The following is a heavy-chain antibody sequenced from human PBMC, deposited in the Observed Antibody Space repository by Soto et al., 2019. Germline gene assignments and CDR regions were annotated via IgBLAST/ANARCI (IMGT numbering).Heavy chain of an antibody. V-gene: IGHV3-66*01. CDR3: ARDLTTGKTIYGY. CDR2: IYSGGST. CDR1: GFTVSSNY. J-gene: IGHJ4*02. Sequence: PGGSLRLSCAASGFTVSSNYMSWVRQAPGKGLEWVSVIYSGGSTYYADSVKGRFTISRDNSKNTLYLQMNSLRAEDTAVYYCARDLTTGKTIYGYWGQGTLVTVAS. D-gene: IGHD1-1*01.